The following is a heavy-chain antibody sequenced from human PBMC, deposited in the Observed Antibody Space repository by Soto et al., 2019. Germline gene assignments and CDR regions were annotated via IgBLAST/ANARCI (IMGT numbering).Heavy chain of an antibody. CDR1: GGTFSSYA. CDR2: IIPIFGTA. CDR3: AQHSGRNVRLTPYYYYGMDV. J-gene: IGHJ6*02. D-gene: IGHD3-10*01. Sequence: QVQLVQSGAEVKKPGSSVKVSCKASGGTFSSYAISWVRQAPGQGLEWMGGIIPIFGTANYAQKFQGRVTITADESTSTAYMKLSSLRSEDTAVYYCAQHSGRNVRLTPYYYYGMDVWGQGTTVTVSS. V-gene: IGHV1-69*12.